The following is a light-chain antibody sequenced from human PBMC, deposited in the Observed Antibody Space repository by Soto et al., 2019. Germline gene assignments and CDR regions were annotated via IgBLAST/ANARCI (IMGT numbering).Light chain of an antibody. CDR2: RDN. Sequence: QSVLTQPPSVSGTPGQRVTISCSGGSSNIGTDTVNWYQHLPGTAPNDLFYRDNQRPSGVPDRFSGSKSGTSASLATSGLQTEDEADYYCEAWNNSLNRYIFGAGTKLTVL. CDR1: SSNIGTDT. J-gene: IGLJ1*01. V-gene: IGLV1-44*01. CDR3: EAWNNSLNRYI.